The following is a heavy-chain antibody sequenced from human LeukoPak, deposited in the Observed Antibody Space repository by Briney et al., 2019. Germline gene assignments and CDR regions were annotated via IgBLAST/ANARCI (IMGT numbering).Heavy chain of an antibody. Sequence: GGSLRLSCAASGFTFGSHWMHWVRQAPGKGLVWVSSINTDESGTSYVDSVKGRFTISRDNAKNTLFLQMNNLRAEDTAVYYCVKDQDSGAYSRFDYWGQGTLVTVSS. CDR2: INTDESGT. D-gene: IGHD3-22*01. CDR3: VKDQDSGAYSRFDY. CDR1: GFTFGSHW. J-gene: IGHJ4*02. V-gene: IGHV3-74*01.